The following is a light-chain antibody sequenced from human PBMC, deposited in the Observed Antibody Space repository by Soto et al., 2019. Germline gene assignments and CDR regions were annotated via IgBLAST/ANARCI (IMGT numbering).Light chain of an antibody. CDR2: GAS. CDR3: QQYNTYPLT. J-gene: IGKJ4*01. V-gene: IGKV1-5*01. Sequence: DIQMTQSPSILSASVGDRVTITCRASQSVSSWLAWYQQKPGKAPKVLIYGASRLDGGAPSRFSGSGSGTEFTLTISSLQPDDFATYYCQQYNTYPLTFGGGTKVEIK. CDR1: QSVSSW.